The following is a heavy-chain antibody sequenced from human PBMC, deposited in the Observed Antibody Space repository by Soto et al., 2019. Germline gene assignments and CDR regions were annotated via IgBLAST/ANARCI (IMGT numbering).Heavy chain of an antibody. CDR3: ASNYGSGYRAFDS. CDR1: GDTFNFYS. CDR2: VNPILSMS. D-gene: IGHD3-10*01. V-gene: IGHV1-69*02. J-gene: IGHJ4*02. Sequence: QVQLVQSGAEVKSAGSSVKVSCKASGDTFNFYSINWVRQAPGLGLEWVGRVNPILSMSNYAQRFQGRVTMHADKSTGTAYMELRSLRSEDTAIYYCASNYGSGYRAFDSWGQGALVTVSS.